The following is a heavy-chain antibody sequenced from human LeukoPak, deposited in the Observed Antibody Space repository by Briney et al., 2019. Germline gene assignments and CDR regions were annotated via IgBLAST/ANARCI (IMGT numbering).Heavy chain of an antibody. V-gene: IGHV1-46*01. CDR2: FNPTAGST. Sequence: ASVKVSCKASGYTFTSHYLHGVRQAPEQGLRGMEIFNPTAGSTTYAQKLQGRVTMTRDMSTSTVYMELSSLTSEDTAVYFCARDLNPQNFGMRAFDIWGQGTMVTASS. CDR1: GYTFTSHY. CDR3: ARDLNPQNFGMRAFDI. D-gene: IGHD3-10*01. J-gene: IGHJ3*02.